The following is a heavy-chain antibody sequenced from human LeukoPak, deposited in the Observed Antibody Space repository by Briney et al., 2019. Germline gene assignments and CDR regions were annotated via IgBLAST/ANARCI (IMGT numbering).Heavy chain of an antibody. Sequence: SETLSLTCAVYGGSFSGYYWSWIRQPPGKGLEWIGEINHSGSTNYHPSLKSRVTISVDTSKNQFSLKLSSVTAADTAVYYCARLDYYDSSGFTYYFDYWGQGTLVTVSS. CDR3: ARLDYYDSSGFTYYFDY. CDR1: GGSFSGYY. J-gene: IGHJ4*02. V-gene: IGHV4-34*01. D-gene: IGHD3-22*01. CDR2: INHSGST.